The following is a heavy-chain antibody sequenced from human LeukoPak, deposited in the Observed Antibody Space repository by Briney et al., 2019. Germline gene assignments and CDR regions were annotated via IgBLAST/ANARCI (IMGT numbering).Heavy chain of an antibody. Sequence: GGSLRLSCTASGFTFSNYWIHWVRQAPGKGLVWVSHIDSDGTTSTYGDPAKGRFTVSRDNAKNTIYLQMNSLRAEDTAVYYCARGTAEVAGIYYWGHGTLVTVPS. CDR2: IDSDGTTS. V-gene: IGHV3-74*01. CDR1: GFTFSNYW. CDR3: ARGTAEVAGIYY. J-gene: IGHJ4*01. D-gene: IGHD2-15*01.